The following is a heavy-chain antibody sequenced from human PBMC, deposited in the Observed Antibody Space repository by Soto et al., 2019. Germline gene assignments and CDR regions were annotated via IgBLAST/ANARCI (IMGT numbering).Heavy chain of an antibody. CDR1: GLTFSRYW. V-gene: IGHV3-7*01. J-gene: IGHJ4*02. D-gene: IGHD2-15*01. CDR3: VGLLLSH. CDR2: IKEDGSEI. Sequence: EVQLVESGGDLVQPGGSLRLSCAASGLTFSRYWMNWVRQAPGKGLEWVASIKEDGSEIHYVDSVKGRFTISRDNAKNSLFLQMNSLRAEDTAVYYCVGLLLSHWGQGSLVTVSS.